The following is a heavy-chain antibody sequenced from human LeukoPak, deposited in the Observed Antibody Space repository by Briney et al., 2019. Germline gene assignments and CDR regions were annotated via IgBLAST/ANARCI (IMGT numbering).Heavy chain of an antibody. CDR1: GFTFSSYA. J-gene: IGHJ5*02. Sequence: PGGSLRLSCAASGFTFSSYAMNWVRQAPGKGLEWVSGISGSGGSTYYADSVKGRFTISRDNSKNMLYLQMNSLRAEDTAVYYCAILLVPPFDHWGQGTLVTVSS. D-gene: IGHD3-10*01. V-gene: IGHV3-23*01. CDR2: ISGSGGST. CDR3: AILLVPPFDH.